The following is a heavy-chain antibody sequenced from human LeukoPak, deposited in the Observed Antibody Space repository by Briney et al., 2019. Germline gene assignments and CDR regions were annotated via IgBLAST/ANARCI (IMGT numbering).Heavy chain of an antibody. J-gene: IGHJ4*02. CDR3: ARDTLYCGGDCYIDY. CDR1: GFTFSSYR. CDR2: ISISSSYI. V-gene: IGHV3-21*01. Sequence: GGSLRLSCAASGFTFSSYRMNWVRQAPGKGLEWVSSISISSSYIYYADSVKGRFTISRDNAKNSLYLQMDSLRAEDTAVYYCARDTLYCGGDCYIDYWGQGTLVTVSS. D-gene: IGHD2-21*02.